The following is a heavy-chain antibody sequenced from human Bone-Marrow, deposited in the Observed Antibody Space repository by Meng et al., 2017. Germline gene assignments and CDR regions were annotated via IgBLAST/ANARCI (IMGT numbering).Heavy chain of an antibody. CDR2: ISSSSSYI. V-gene: IGHV3-21*04. CDR1: GFTFSSYS. D-gene: IGHD1-1*01. Sequence: GGSLRLSCAASGFTFSSYSMNWVRQAPGKGLEWVSSISSSSSYIYYADSVKGRFTISRDNAKNSLYLQMNSLRAEDTAMYYCARDLPTQHDYWGQGTLVTVSS. CDR3: ARDLPTQHDY. J-gene: IGHJ4*02.